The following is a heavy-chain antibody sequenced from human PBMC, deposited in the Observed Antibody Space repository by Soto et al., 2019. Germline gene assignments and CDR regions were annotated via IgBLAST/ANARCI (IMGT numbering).Heavy chain of an antibody. Sequence: PSETLSLTCTVSGGSISSYYWSWIRQPAGKGLEWIGRIYTSGSTNYNPSLKSRVTMSVDTSKNQFSLKLSSVTAADTAVYYCARLESVPRIRSYCSGGSCYSDPEYNCFDPCGQRTLVTVSS. CDR2: IYTSGST. CDR1: GGSISSYY. D-gene: IGHD2-15*01. J-gene: IGHJ5*02. V-gene: IGHV4-4*07. CDR3: ARLESVPRIRSYCSGGSCYSDPEYNCFDP.